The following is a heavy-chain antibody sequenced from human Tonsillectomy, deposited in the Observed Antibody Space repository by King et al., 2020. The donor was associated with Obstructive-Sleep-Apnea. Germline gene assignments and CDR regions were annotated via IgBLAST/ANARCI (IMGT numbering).Heavy chain of an antibody. Sequence: QLVQSGAEVKKPGASVRVSCKASGYTFTGYYMHWVRQAPGHGLEWMGWINPNSGGTNYAQRFQGRVTMTRDTATSTAYMELSRLRSDDTAVYYCATVAIATATYYFDYWGQGTLVTVSS. CDR3: ATVAIATATYYFDY. CDR1: GYTFTGYY. J-gene: IGHJ4*02. CDR2: INPNSGGT. V-gene: IGHV1-2*02. D-gene: IGHD4-17*01.